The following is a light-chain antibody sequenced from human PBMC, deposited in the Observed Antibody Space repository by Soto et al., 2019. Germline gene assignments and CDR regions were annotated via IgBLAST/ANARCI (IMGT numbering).Light chain of an antibody. CDR1: SSDVGSFNH. CDR3: VSYATSTTHYV. CDR2: EVT. Sequence: QSALTQPASVSGSPGQSITISCTSTSSDVGSFNHVSWYQHHPGKAPKLMIYEVTSRPSGVSNRFSGSKSGNTASLTISGLQAEDEADYYCVSYATSTTHYVFGSGTKVTVL. J-gene: IGLJ1*01. V-gene: IGLV2-14*01.